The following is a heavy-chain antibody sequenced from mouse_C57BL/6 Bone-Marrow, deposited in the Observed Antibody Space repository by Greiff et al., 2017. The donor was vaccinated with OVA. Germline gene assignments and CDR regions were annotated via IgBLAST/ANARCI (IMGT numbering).Heavy chain of an antibody. CDR2: ILPGSGST. Sequence: QVQLQQSGAELMKPGASVKLSCPATGYTFTGYWIECVKQRPGHGLEWIGEILPGSGSTNYNEKFKGKATFTEDTSSNTDYMQLSSLTTEDSAIYYCARPYIPNRYWYFDVWGTGTTVTVSS. CDR1: GYTFTGYW. CDR3: ARPYIPNRYWYFDV. J-gene: IGHJ1*03. V-gene: IGHV1-9*01. D-gene: IGHD1-3*01.